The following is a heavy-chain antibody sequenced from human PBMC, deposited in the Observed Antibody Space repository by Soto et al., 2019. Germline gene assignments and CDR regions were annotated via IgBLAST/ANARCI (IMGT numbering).Heavy chain of an antibody. CDR3: ARGNIVLVPAAIPKGYYGMDV. J-gene: IGHJ6*01. Sequence: QVQLQESGPELVKPSETLSLTCTVSGGSVSSGSYYWSWIRQPPGKGLEWIGYIYYSGSTNYNPSLKSRVTISVDTSKNQFSLKLSSVTAADTAVYYCARGNIVLVPAAIPKGYYGMDVW. CDR2: IYYSGST. D-gene: IGHD2-2*02. V-gene: IGHV4-61*01. CDR1: GGSVSSGSYY.